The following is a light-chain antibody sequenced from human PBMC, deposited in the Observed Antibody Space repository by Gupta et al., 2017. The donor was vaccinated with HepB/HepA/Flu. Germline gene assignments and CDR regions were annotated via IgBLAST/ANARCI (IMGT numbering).Light chain of an antibody. V-gene: IGLV2-14*01. Sequence: QSALTQPASVSGSPGQSITIFCTGTSSDIGAYNYVSWHQQHPGKAHKCMIYEVSNRPAGVSNRFSGSKSGYTASLTISGLQAEDEADYYCSSYTRSSTVVFGGGTKLTVL. J-gene: IGLJ2*01. CDR2: EVS. CDR1: SSDIGAYNY. CDR3: SSYTRSSTVV.